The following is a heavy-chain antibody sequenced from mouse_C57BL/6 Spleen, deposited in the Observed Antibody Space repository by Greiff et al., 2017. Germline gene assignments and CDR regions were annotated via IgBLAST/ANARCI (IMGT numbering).Heavy chain of an antibody. Sequence: VQLQQPGAELVKPGASVKMSCKASGYTFTSYWITWVKQRPGQGLEWIGDIYPGSGSTNYNEKFKSKATLTVDKSSSTAYMQLSSLTSEDSAVYSCAREGYDSSFFDYWGQGTTLTVSS. CDR1: GYTFTSYW. CDR3: AREGYDSSFFDY. J-gene: IGHJ2*01. D-gene: IGHD1-1*01. V-gene: IGHV1-55*01. CDR2: IYPGSGST.